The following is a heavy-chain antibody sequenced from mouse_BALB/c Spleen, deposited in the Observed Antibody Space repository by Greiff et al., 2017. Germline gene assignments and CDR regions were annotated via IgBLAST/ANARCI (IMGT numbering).Heavy chain of an antibody. CDR2: ISSGGSYT. CDR1: GFTFSSYA. D-gene: IGHD4-1*01. J-gene: IGHJ4*01. CDR3: ARVTGTNAMDY. V-gene: IGHV5-9-4*01. Sequence: EVKLVESGGGLVKPGGSLKLSCAASGFTFSSYAMSWVRQSPEKRLEWVAEISSGGSYTYYPDTVTGRFTISRDNAKNTLYLEMSSLRSEDTAMYYCARVTGTNAMDYWGQGTSVTVSS.